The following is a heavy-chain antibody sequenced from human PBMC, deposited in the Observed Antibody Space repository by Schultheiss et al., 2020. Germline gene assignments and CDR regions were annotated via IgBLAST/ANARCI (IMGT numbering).Heavy chain of an antibody. J-gene: IGHJ4*02. D-gene: IGHD6-13*01. V-gene: IGHV4-61*02. CDR1: GGSISSGSYY. CDR2: IYTSGST. Sequence: TLSLTCTVSGGSISSGSYYWSWIRQPAGKGLEWIGRIYTSGSTNYNPSLKSRVTISVDTSKNQFSLKLSSVTAADTAVYYCAREPPVYIAAADTADYWGQGTLVTVSS. CDR3: AREPPVYIAAADTADY.